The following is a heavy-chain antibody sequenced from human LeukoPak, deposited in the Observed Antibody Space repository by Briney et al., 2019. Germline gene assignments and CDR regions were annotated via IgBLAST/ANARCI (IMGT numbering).Heavy chain of an antibody. D-gene: IGHD5-24*01. Sequence: GESLEISFKASGYIFSNEWIGWVRPVPGKGLEWMGIIYPGDSDTRYSPSLQGQVTISADKSINTAFLQWSSLGASDTAIYFCARQRPGYINDAFDIWGQGTRVTVSS. CDR1: GYIFSNEW. J-gene: IGHJ3*02. V-gene: IGHV5-51*01. CDR3: ARQRPGYINDAFDI. CDR2: IYPGDSDT.